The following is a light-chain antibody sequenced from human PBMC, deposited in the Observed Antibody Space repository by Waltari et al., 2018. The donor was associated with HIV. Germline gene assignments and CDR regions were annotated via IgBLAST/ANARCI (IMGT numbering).Light chain of an antibody. Sequence: EIVLTQSPAPLSLSPGERATLSCRASQSVSSYLAWYQQKPGQAPRLLIYDASNRATGIPARFSGSGSGTDFTLTISSLEPEDFAVYYCQQRSNWPPMFGQGTKVEIK. CDR2: DAS. V-gene: IGKV3-11*01. CDR1: QSVSSY. J-gene: IGKJ1*01. CDR3: QQRSNWPPM.